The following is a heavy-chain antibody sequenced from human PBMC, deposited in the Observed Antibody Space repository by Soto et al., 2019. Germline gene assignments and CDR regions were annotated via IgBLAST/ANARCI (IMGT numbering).Heavy chain of an antibody. V-gene: IGHV3-23*01. CDR1: RFTFSNYA. Sequence: PGGSLRLSCAASRFTFSNYAMNWVRQAPGKGLEWVSGISDSGSRTYYADSVKGRFTISRDNSKHTLSLQMNSLRAEDTVVYYCAKAFNHYYYGSWSPGIANHPKNYYFLDYWGQGTTVTVSS. CDR3: AKAFNHYYYGSWSPGIANHPKNYYFLDY. CDR2: ISDSGSRT. D-gene: IGHD3-10*01. J-gene: IGHJ6*02.